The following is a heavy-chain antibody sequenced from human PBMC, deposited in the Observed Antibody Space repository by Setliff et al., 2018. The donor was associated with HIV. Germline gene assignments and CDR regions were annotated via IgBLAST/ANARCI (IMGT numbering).Heavy chain of an antibody. D-gene: IGHD3-10*01. Sequence: ASVKVSCKASGYTFTSYAMHWVRQAPGQRLEWMGWINAGIGNTKYSQKFQGRVTITRDTFASTAHMELSSLRSEDTAVYYCATRSYDSGSPFDYWGQGTLVTVSS. CDR1: GYTFTSYA. CDR2: INAGIGNT. CDR3: ATRSYDSGSPFDY. J-gene: IGHJ4*02. V-gene: IGHV1-3*01.